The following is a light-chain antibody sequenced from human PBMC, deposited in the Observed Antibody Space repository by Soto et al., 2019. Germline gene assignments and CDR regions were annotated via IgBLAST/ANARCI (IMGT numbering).Light chain of an antibody. CDR1: SSNIGAGYD. V-gene: IGLV1-40*01. J-gene: IGLJ2*01. CDR2: GNS. Sequence: QSALTQPPSVSGAPGQRVTISCTGSSSNIGAGYDVHWYQQLPGTAPKLLIYGNSNRPSGVPDRFSGSKSGTSASLAITGLQAEDEADYYCQSYDSSPHVVFGGGTKLTV. CDR3: QSYDSSPHVV.